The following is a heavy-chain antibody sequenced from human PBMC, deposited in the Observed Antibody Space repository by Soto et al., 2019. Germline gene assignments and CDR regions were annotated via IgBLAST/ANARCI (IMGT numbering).Heavy chain of an antibody. V-gene: IGHV3-9*01. CDR1: GFTFDDYA. CDR2: ISWNSGSI. CDR3: AKGLSGSYLYYFDY. Sequence: EVQLVESGGGLVQPGRSLRLSCAASGFTFDDYAMHWVRQAPGKGLEWVSGISWNSGSIGYADSVKGRFTISRDNAKNSLYMHMNSLRAEDTALYYCAKGLSGSYLYYFDYWGQGTLVTVSS. D-gene: IGHD1-26*01. J-gene: IGHJ4*02.